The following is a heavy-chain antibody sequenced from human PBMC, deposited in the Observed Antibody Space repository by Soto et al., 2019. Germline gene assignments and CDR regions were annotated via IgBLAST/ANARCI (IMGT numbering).Heavy chain of an antibody. J-gene: IGHJ4*02. CDR3: SRVDPGETSPFDH. V-gene: IGHV1-46*03. CDR1: GYIFTSYY. D-gene: IGHD3-10*01. CDR2: INPFDGSR. Sequence: ASGQVSCKASGYIFTSYYIHWVRQAPGQGLEWMGWINPFDGSRMFAQSFQGRVTMTRDTSTSTVYMEVSSLRSEDTAVYYCSRVDPGETSPFDHWGQGTLVTVSS.